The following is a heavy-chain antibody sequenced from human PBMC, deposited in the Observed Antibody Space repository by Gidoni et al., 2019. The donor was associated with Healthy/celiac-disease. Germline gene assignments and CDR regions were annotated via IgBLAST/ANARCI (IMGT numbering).Heavy chain of an antibody. D-gene: IGHD2-21*01. V-gene: IGHV3-30-3*01. J-gene: IGHJ5*02. CDR1: GFTFSSYA. CDR3: ARGLARNWFDP. Sequence: QVQLVESGGGVVQPGRSLRLSCAASGFTFSSYAMHWVRQAPGKGLEWVAVISYDGSNKYYADSVKGRFTISRDNSKNTLYLQMNSLRAEDTAVYYCARGLARNWFDPWGQGTLVTVSS. CDR2: ISYDGSNK.